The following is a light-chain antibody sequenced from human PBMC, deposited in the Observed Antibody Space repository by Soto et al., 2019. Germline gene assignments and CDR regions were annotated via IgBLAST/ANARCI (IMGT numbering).Light chain of an antibody. CDR2: DAS. J-gene: IGKJ5*01. V-gene: IGKV1-5*01. CDR3: QQYNNYLIT. CDR1: QSISSW. Sequence: IQLTQSPSTLSASVGDRVTITCRASQSISSWLAWYQQKPGKAPKLLIYDASSLESGVPSRFSGSGSGTEFTLTISSLQPDDFATYYCQQYNNYLITFGQGTRLEIK.